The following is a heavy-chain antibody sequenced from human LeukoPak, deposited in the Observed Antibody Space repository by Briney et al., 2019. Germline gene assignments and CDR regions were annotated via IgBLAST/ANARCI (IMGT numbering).Heavy chain of an antibody. CDR3: ARDGAVAGYDAFDI. CDR2: SQSFTGTT. CDR1: GFTFSSYS. V-gene: IGHV3-48*02. D-gene: IGHD6-19*01. Sequence: GGSLRLSCAASGFTFSSYSMNWIRQAPGKGLEWVSYSQSFTGTTSYADSVEGRFTISSDNAKNSLYLQMNSLRDEDTAAYYCARDGAVAGYDAFDIWGQGTMVTVSS. J-gene: IGHJ3*02.